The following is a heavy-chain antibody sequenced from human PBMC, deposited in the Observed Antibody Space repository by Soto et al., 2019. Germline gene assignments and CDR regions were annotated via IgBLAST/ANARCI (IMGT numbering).Heavy chain of an antibody. CDR1: GFTFSSYA. Sequence: GGFLRLSCAASGFTFSSYAMSWVRQAPGKGLEWVSAISGSGGSTYYADSVKGRFTISRDNSKNTLYLQMNSLRAEDTAVYYCAKDRDYDFWRPYFWFDPWGQGTLVTVSS. CDR3: AKDRDYDFWRPYFWFDP. J-gene: IGHJ5*02. D-gene: IGHD3-3*01. CDR2: ISGSGGST. V-gene: IGHV3-23*01.